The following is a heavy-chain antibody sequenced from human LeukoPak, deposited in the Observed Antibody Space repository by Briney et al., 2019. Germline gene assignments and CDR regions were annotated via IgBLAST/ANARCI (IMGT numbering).Heavy chain of an antibody. CDR3: ATEAGYCSGGRCWFYFDY. CDR1: GFTFSDHW. V-gene: IGHV3-7*05. J-gene: IGHJ4*02. CDR2: IKQDGGEK. D-gene: IGHD2-15*01. Sequence: GGSLRLSCAASGFTFSDHWMSWVRQAPGKGLEWVANIKQDGGEKYYVGSVRGRFSISRDNAKNSLYLQMNSLRAEDTAVYYCATEAGYCSGGRCWFYFDYWGQGTLVTVSS.